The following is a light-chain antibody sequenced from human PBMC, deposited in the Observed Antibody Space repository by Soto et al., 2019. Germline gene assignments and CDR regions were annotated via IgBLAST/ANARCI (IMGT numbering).Light chain of an antibody. V-gene: IGLV1-40*01. CDR2: GNS. CDR3: QSYDRSLSGSGI. J-gene: IGLJ1*01. CDR1: SSNIGAGYD. Sequence: QSVLTQPPSVSGAPGQRVTISCTGSSSNIGAGYDVHWYQQLPGTAPKLLIYGNSNRPSGVPDRFSGSKSGTSASLAITGLQAEDEADYYCQSYDRSLSGSGIFGTGTKLTVL.